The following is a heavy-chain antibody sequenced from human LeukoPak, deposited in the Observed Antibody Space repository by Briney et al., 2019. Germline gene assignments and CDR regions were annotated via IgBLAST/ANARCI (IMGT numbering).Heavy chain of an antibody. CDR3: AREGVVSDYNWFDP. J-gene: IGHJ5*02. Sequence: SETLSLTCAVHGASFSGYSWSWVRQPPGKGLEWIGEVNRVGDTIYNPSLKSRVTISIDTSTTQFSLRLSSVTVADTAVYFCAREGVVSDYNWFDPWGQGTLVTVSS. V-gene: IGHV4-34*01. CDR1: GASFSGYS. CDR2: VNRVGDT. D-gene: IGHD6-25*01.